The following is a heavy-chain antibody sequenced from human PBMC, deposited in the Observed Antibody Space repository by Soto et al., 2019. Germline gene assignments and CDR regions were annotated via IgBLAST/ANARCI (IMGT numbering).Heavy chain of an antibody. CDR3: ARRHYDHLPGQRCHLDF. V-gene: IGHV5-51*01. Sequence: PGESLKTSCKGSGSSFATFWIGWVRQMPEKGLEWVAIIYPDQSRAMYSPAFQGQVTISVDKSISTAYLQWNSLKASDTAIYYCARRHYDHLPGQRCHLDFWGQGTLVTVSS. D-gene: IGHD3-16*01. J-gene: IGHJ4*02. CDR2: IYPDQSRA. CDR1: GSSFATFW.